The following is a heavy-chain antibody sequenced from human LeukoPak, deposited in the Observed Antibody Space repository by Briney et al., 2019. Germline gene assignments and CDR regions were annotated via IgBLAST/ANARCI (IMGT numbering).Heavy chain of an antibody. J-gene: IGHJ4*01. V-gene: IGHV4-59*01. Sequence: KSSETLSLTCSVSGVPISTYYWSWLRQSPGKGLEWIAYVYYNGDIMYNPSLKSRVTISLDTSKNQFSLSMTAVTAADTAVYFCATTWYYDSRGYLFDDWGHGTLVTVSS. D-gene: IGHD3-22*01. CDR3: ATTWYYDSRGYLFDD. CDR2: VYYNGDI. CDR1: GVPISTYY.